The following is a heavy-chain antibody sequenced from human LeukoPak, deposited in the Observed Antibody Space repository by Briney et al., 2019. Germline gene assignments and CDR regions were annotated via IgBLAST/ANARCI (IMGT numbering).Heavy chain of an antibody. CDR2: ISSSDDTT. CDR3: ARIYGSGSYWDY. CDR1: GFTFSSYE. D-gene: IGHD3-10*01. J-gene: IGHJ4*02. Sequence: PGGSLRLSCAASGFTFSSYEMNWVRQAPGKGLEWVSYISSSDDTTYYADSVKGRFTISRDNAKKSVYLQMNSLRAEDTAVYYCARIYGSGSYWDYWGQGTLVTVSS. V-gene: IGHV3-48*03.